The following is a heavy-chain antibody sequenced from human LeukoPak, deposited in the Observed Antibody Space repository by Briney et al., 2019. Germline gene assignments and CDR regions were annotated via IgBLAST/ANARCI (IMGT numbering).Heavy chain of an antibody. CDR3: ARDKVTY. CDR2: INQVGTEE. Sequence: GGSLRLSCAASGFTFSSHWMSWVRQTPRKGLEWVAHINQVGTEEYYVDSVKGRFTISRDNAKNSLHLQMNSLRSEDTAVCYCARDKVTYWGQGILVTVSS. J-gene: IGHJ4*02. V-gene: IGHV3-7*01. CDR1: GFTFSSHW.